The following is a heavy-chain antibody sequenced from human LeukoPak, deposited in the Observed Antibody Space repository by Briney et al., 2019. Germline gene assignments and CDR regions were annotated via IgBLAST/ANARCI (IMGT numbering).Heavy chain of an antibody. CDR1: GYTFTSHD. CDR3: ASGGGDAGTTLFD. Sequence: ASVKVSCKASGYTFTSHDINWVRQATGQGLEWMGWMSPKTGKTGYASRFQGRVTMTSNPSISTAYLELSSLRSDDTAVYYCASGGGDAGTTLFDWGQGTLVTVSS. J-gene: IGHJ4*02. V-gene: IGHV1-8*01. CDR2: MSPKTGKT. D-gene: IGHD6-13*01.